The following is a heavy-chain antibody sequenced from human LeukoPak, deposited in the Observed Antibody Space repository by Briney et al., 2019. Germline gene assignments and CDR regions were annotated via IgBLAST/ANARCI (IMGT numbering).Heavy chain of an antibody. CDR1: GYTFTSYG. D-gene: IGHD3-22*01. Sequence: GASVKVSCKASGYTFTSYGISWVRQAPGQGLEWMGWISAYNGNTNYAQKLQGRVTMTTDTSTSTAYMELRSLRSDDTAVYYCARSPTYYYDSSGYFPDDYWGQGTLVTVSS. V-gene: IGHV1-18*01. J-gene: IGHJ4*02. CDR3: ARSPTYYYDSSGYFPDDY. CDR2: ISAYNGNT.